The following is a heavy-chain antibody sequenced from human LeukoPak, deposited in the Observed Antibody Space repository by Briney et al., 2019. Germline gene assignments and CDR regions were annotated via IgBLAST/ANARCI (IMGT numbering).Heavy chain of an antibody. CDR1: GFTFSSYW. J-gene: IGHJ5*02. CDR3: ARDRPRPKLEWLLVSNLPNWLDP. CDR2: IKQDGGEK. V-gene: IGHV3-7*01. Sequence: GGSLRLSCAASGFTFSSYWMSWVRQAPGKGLEWVANIKQDGGEKYYVDSVKGRFTISRDNAKNSLYLQMNSLRAEDTAVYYCARDRPRPKLEWLLVSNLPNWLDPWGQGTLVTVSS. D-gene: IGHD3-3*01.